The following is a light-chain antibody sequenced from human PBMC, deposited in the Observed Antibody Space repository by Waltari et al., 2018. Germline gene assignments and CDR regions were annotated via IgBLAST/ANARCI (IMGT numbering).Light chain of an antibody. J-gene: IGKJ5*01. Sequence: DIQLTQSPSFLSVSVGHRVTLPCRASQGISTFLAWYQQKPGKAPKVLIYAASTLQSGVPPRFSGSGSGTEFTLTISSLQPEDFATYYCQHLNSYPITFGQGTRLVIK. V-gene: IGKV1-9*01. CDR3: QHLNSYPIT. CDR2: AAS. CDR1: QGISTF.